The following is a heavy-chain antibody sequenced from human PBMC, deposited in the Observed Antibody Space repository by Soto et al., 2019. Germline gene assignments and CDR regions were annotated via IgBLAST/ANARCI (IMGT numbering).Heavy chain of an antibody. CDR2: ISYDGSNK. V-gene: IGHV3-30*18. CDR1: GFTFSSYG. Sequence: QVQLVESGGGVVQPGRSLRLSCAASGFTFSSYGMHWVRQAPGKGLEWVAVISYDGSNKYYADSVKGRFTISRDNSKNTLYLQMNSLRAEDTAVYYCAKNYLYGMDVWGQGTTVTVSS. J-gene: IGHJ6*02. CDR3: AKNYLYGMDV.